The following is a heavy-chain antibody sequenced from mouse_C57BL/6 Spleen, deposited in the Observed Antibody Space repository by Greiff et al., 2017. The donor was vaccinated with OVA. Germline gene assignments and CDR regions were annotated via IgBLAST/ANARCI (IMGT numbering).Heavy chain of an antibody. Sequence: QVQLQQPGAELVKPGASVKVSCKASGYTFTSYWMHWVKQRPGQGLEWIGRIHPSDSDTNYNQKFKGKATLTADKSSSTAYMPHSSLTSEDSAVYDGAIPPIYYGNRWFAYWGQGTLVTVSA. CDR2: IHPSDSDT. CDR3: AIPPIYYGNRWFAY. V-gene: IGHV1-74*01. D-gene: IGHD2-1*01. J-gene: IGHJ3*01. CDR1: GYTFTSYW.